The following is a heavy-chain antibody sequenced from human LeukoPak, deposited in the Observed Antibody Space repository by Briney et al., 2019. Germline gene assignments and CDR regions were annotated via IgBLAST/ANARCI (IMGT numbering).Heavy chain of an antibody. V-gene: IGHV3-30-3*01. CDR2: ISYDGSNK. D-gene: IGHD3-22*01. CDR1: GFTFSSYA. CDR3: ARDSPFNYYDSSGYYSYDAFDI. Sequence: GGSLRLSCAASGFTFSSYAMHWVRQAPGKGLEWVAVISYDGSNKYYADSVKGRFTISRDNSKNTLYLQMNSLRTEDTAVYYCARDSPFNYYDSSGYYSYDAFDIWGQGTMVTVSS. J-gene: IGHJ3*02.